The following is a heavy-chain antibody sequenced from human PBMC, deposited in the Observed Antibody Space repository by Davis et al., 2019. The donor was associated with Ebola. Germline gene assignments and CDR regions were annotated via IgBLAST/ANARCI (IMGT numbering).Heavy chain of an antibody. D-gene: IGHD2-2*01. CDR3: ARDQDLGSSTSLYYYYYMDV. CDR2: INPNSGGT. J-gene: IGHJ6*03. Sequence: ASVKVSCKASGYTFTGYYMHWVRQAPGQGLEWMGWINPNSGGTNYAQKFQGRVTMTRDTSISTAYMELSRLRSDDTAVYYCARDQDLGSSTSLYYYYYMDVWGKGTTVTVSS. CDR1: GYTFTGYY. V-gene: IGHV1-2*02.